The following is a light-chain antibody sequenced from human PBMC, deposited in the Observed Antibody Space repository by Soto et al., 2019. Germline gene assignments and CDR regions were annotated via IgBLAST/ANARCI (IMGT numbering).Light chain of an antibody. V-gene: IGKV1-5*03. Sequence: IPMSQSPSTLSVSIGDRVTITCRASQTISSWLAWYQQKPGKAPKLLIYKASTLKSGVPSRFSGSGSGTEFTLTISSLRPDDFATYYCQHYNSYSEAFGQGTNVDIK. J-gene: IGKJ1*01. CDR3: QHYNSYSEA. CDR1: QTISSW. CDR2: KAS.